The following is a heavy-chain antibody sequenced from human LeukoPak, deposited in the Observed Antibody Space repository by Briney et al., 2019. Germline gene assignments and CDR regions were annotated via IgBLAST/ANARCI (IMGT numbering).Heavy chain of an antibody. D-gene: IGHD3-22*01. J-gene: IGHJ4*02. Sequence: SETLSLTCTVSGDSISSYYWSWIRQPAGKGLEWIGRVYTGGSTNYNPSLKSRVTMSVDTSKNQFSLKLTSVTAADTAVYYCARDRAEGDYYDSSGYDYWGQGTLVTVTS. CDR1: GDSISSYY. CDR2: VYTGGST. CDR3: ARDRAEGDYYDSSGYDY. V-gene: IGHV4-4*07.